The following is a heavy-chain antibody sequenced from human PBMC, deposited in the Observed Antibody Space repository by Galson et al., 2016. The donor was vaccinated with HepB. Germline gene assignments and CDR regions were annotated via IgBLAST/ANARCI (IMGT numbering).Heavy chain of an antibody. Sequence: ETLSLTCTVSGDSISSSSYYWGWIRQSPGRGLESIASVHYSGTTYYKSSLRGRVTMSIDTSKNQFSLRLNSLTAADTAVYYCARHVTLSGSYSIDYWGQGTRVTVSS. CDR1: GDSISSSSYY. D-gene: IGHD1-26*01. J-gene: IGHJ4*02. V-gene: IGHV4-39*01. CDR3: ARHVTLSGSYSIDY. CDR2: VHYSGTT.